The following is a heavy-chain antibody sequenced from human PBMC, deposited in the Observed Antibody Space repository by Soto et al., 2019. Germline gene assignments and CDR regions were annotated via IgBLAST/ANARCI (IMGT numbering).Heavy chain of an antibody. J-gene: IGHJ6*02. D-gene: IGHD3-3*01. CDR1: GFTFSSYA. Sequence: HPGGSLRLSCAASGFTFSSYAMSWVRQAPGMGLELVSSISGSGDKTFYADSVKGRFTISRDNSKNTLYLQMNSLRAEDTALYYCAKVLRSLEWFYYYSMDVWGQGTTVTVSS. V-gene: IGHV3-23*01. CDR3: AKVLRSLEWFYYYSMDV. CDR2: ISGSGDKT.